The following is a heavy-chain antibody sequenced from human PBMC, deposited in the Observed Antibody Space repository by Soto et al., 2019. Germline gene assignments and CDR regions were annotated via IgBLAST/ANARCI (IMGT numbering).Heavy chain of an antibody. J-gene: IGHJ4*02. CDR3: ARDYYGSGSPPLGY. Sequence: QVQLQESGPGLVKPSETLSLTCTVSGGSISSYYWSWIRQPPGKGLEWIGYIYYSGSTNYNPSLKSRVPISVDTSKNQFSLKLSSVTAADTAVYYCARDYYGSGSPPLGYWGQGTLVTVSS. V-gene: IGHV4-59*01. CDR2: IYYSGST. D-gene: IGHD3-10*01. CDR1: GGSISSYY.